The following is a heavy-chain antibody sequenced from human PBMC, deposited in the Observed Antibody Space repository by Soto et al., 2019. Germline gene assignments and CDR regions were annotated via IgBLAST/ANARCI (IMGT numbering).Heavy chain of an antibody. CDR2: IYHSGST. Sequence: QVQLQESGPGLVKPSGTLSLTCTVSNGSISSSNWWSWVRQPPGKGLEWIGEIYHSGSTIYNPSLNSRVTVSVDKSKNQFSLKLSSVTAADSAVYYCARERPRVAAGGEDAFDIWGQGTMVTVSS. CDR3: ARERPRVAAGGEDAFDI. D-gene: IGHD6-13*01. V-gene: IGHV4-4*02. J-gene: IGHJ3*02. CDR1: NGSISSSNW.